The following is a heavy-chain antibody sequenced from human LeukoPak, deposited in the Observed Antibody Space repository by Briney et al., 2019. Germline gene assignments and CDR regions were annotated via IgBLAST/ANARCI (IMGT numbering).Heavy chain of an antibody. CDR2: MNPNSGNT. CDR3: ARLLGNYYDSSGYYYVLDP. Sequence: ASVTVSCKASGYTFTSYDINWVRQATGRGLAWMGWMNPNSGNTGYAQKFQGSVTMTRNTSISTAYMELSSLRSEDTAVYYCARLLGNYYDSSGYYYVLDPWGQGTLVTVSS. J-gene: IGHJ5*02. V-gene: IGHV1-8*01. D-gene: IGHD3-22*01. CDR1: GYTFTSYD.